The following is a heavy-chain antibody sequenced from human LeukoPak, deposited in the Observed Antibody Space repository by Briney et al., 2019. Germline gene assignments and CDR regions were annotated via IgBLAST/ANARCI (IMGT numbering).Heavy chain of an antibody. CDR1: GFTFRLYS. Sequence: GGSLRLSCAASGFTFRLYSRNWVRQAPGKGREGVSYIRSSDGAIAYADYVKGRFTISRDDAKNSLYLQMNSLRDEDTAVYYCAGDRDWAFDYWGQGTLITVSS. J-gene: IGHJ4*02. CDR3: AGDRDWAFDY. CDR2: IRSSDGAI. D-gene: IGHD3-9*01. V-gene: IGHV3-48*02.